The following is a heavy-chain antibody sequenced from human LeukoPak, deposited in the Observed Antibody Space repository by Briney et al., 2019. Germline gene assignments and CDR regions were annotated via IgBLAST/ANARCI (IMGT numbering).Heavy chain of an antibody. CDR1: IFTFSDHY. D-gene: IGHD2-15*01. Sequence: GGSLRLSCAASIFTFSDHYMDWVRQAPGKGLEWVGRIRNKANSYTTEYAASVKGRFTISRDDSKNSLYLQMNSLKTEDTAVYYCVRAGLQTTPYYLDYWGQGTLVTVSS. V-gene: IGHV3-72*01. CDR3: VRAGLQTTPYYLDY. CDR2: IRNKANSYTT. J-gene: IGHJ4*02.